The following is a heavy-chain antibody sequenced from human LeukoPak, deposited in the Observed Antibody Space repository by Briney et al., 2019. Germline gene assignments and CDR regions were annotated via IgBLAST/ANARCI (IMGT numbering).Heavy chain of an antibody. CDR3: AGLIAARPEDYYYYYMDV. V-gene: IGHV1-69*13. D-gene: IGHD6-6*01. CDR2: IIPIFGTA. CDR1: GGTFSSYA. J-gene: IGHJ6*03. Sequence: SVKVSCKASGGTFSSYAISWVRQAPGQGLEWMGGIIPIFGTANYAQKFQGRVTITADESTSTAYMELSSLRSEDTAVYYCAGLIAARPEDYYYYYMDVWGKGTTVTVSS.